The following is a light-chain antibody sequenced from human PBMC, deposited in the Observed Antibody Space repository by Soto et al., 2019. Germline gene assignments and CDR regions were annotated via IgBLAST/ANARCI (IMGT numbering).Light chain of an antibody. CDR3: FSYTTSSTLV. CDR2: EVS. Sequence: QSALTQPASVSGSPGQSTTISCTGTSSDVGGYNYVSWYQQHPAKAPKLMIYEVSNRPSGVSHRFSGTKSGNTASLTISGLQAEDEADYYCFSYTTSSTLVFGGGTQLTVL. V-gene: IGLV2-14*01. CDR1: SSDVGGYNY. J-gene: IGLJ3*02.